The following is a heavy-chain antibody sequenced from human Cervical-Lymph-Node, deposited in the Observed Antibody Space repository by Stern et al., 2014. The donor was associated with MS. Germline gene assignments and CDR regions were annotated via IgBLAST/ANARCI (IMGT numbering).Heavy chain of an antibody. CDR1: GDSINSSTYF. CDR2: MHYSGST. V-gene: IGHV4-39*01. D-gene: IGHD3-16*02. Sequence: QLQLQESGPGLVKPSETLSLTCTVSGDSINSSTYFWGWIRQPPGKGLEWIGNMHYSGSTYYNPSLKSRVTTSVAPPKSRFFLKLSLVPATDTAVYYCARAYVWGTFRYLDSWGQGTLVTVSS. J-gene: IGHJ4*02. CDR3: ARAYVWGTFRYLDS.